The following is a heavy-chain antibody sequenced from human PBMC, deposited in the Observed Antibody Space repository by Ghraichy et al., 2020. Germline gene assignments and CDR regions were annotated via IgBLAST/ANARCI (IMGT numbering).Heavy chain of an antibody. V-gene: IGHV1-69*04. CDR3: AKATPAKARWFDP. CDR1: GGTFSSYA. CDR2: IIPILGIA. J-gene: IGHJ5*02. Sequence: SVKVSCKASGGTFSSYAISWVRQAPGQGLEWMGRIIPILGIANYAQKFQGRVTITADKSTSTAYMELSSLRSEDTAVYYCAKATPAKARWFDPWGQGTLVTVSS. D-gene: IGHD4/OR15-4a*01.